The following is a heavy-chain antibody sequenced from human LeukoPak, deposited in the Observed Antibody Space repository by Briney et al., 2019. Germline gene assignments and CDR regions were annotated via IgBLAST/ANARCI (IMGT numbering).Heavy chain of an antibody. J-gene: IGHJ3*02. CDR2: ISGSGVSA. CDR3: AKALPLRYFDWLSDNDAFDI. CDR1: GFTFSSYA. V-gene: IGHV3-23*01. Sequence: GGSLRLSCAASGFTFSSYAMSWVRQALGKGLEWVSAISGSGVSAYYADSVKGRFTISRDNSNNTQNQQINSLRAEDTAVYYCAKALPLRYFDWLSDNDAFDIWGQGTMVTASS. D-gene: IGHD3-9*01.